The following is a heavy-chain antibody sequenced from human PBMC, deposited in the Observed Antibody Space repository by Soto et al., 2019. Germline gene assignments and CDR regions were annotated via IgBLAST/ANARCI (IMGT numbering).Heavy chain of an antibody. CDR3: ARGLPMSYWYFDL. V-gene: IGHV3-33*01. CDR2: IWYDGSNK. CDR1: GFTFSSYG. J-gene: IGHJ2*01. Sequence: SLRLSCAASGFTFSSYGMHWVRQAPGKGLEWVAVIWYDGSNKYYADSVKGRFTISRDNSKNTLYLQMNSLRAEDTAVYYCARGLPMSYWYFDLWGRGTLVTVSS.